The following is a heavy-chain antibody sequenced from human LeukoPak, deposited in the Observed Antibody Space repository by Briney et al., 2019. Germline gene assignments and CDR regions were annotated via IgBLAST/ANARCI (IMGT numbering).Heavy chain of an antibody. V-gene: IGHV3-23*01. J-gene: IGHJ4*02. CDR2: ISGSGGST. D-gene: IGHD3-22*01. Sequence: GGSLRLSCAASGFTFSSYAMSWVRQAPGKGLEWVSAISGSGGSTYYADSVKGRFTISRDNYKNTLYLQMNSLRAEDTAVYYCAKDHYYDSSGSGIYWGQGTLVTVSS. CDR1: GFTFSSYA. CDR3: AKDHYYDSSGSGIY.